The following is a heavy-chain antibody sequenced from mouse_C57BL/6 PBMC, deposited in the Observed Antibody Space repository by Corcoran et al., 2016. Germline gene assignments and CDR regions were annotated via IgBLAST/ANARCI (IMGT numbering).Heavy chain of an antibody. CDR2: INTYSGVP. CDR1: GYTFTTYG. V-gene: IGHV9-3*01. J-gene: IGHJ2*01. D-gene: IGHD6-1*01. CDR3: ARPLLSKNFDY. Sequence: QIQLVQSGPELKKPGETVKISCKASGYTFTTYGMSWVKQAPGKGLKWMGWINTYSGVPTYADDFKGRFAFSLETSASTAYLQINNLKNEDTATYFCARPLLSKNFDYWGQGTTLTVSS.